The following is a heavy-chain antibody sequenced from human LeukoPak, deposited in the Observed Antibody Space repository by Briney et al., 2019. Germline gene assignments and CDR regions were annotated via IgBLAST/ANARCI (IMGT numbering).Heavy chain of an antibody. CDR1: GGSISRYY. Sequence: SETLSLTCTVSGGSISRYYWSWIRQPPGKGLEWIGYIYYSGSTNYNPSLKSRVTISVDMSKNQFSLKLSSVTAADTAVYYCAAGYGSGSYYFDYWGQGTLVTGPS. CDR3: AAGYGSGSYYFDY. V-gene: IGHV4-59*08. D-gene: IGHD3-10*01. J-gene: IGHJ4*02. CDR2: IYYSGST.